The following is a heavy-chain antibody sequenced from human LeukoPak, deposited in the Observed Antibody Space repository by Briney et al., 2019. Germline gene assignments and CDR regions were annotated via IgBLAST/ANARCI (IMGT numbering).Heavy chain of an antibody. Sequence: PAEALSLTYAVYAGAFSGYYWGWIRRPPGKGLKWSGEINHSASTNDNPSLKSRVSISVDTSKNQFSLKLSSVTAADTAVYYCAIWSSGSEYYFDYWGQGTLVTVSS. CDR2: INHSAST. D-gene: IGHD6-19*01. V-gene: IGHV4-34*01. J-gene: IGHJ4*02. CDR3: AIWSSGSEYYFDY. CDR1: AGAFSGYY.